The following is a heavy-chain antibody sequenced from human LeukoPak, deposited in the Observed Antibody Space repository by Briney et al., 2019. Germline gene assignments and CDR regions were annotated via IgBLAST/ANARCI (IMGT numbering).Heavy chain of an antibody. CDR1: GYTFTSYG. CDR3: ARSFFDWLTNWFDP. J-gene: IGHJ5*02. V-gene: IGHV1-18*01. Sequence: ASVKVSCKASGYTFTSYGITWVRQAPGQGLEWMGWISAYNGDTNYAQKFQGRVTMTRDTSISTAYMELSRLRSDDTAVYYCARSFFDWLTNWFDPWGQGTLVTVSS. CDR2: ISAYNGDT. D-gene: IGHD3-9*01.